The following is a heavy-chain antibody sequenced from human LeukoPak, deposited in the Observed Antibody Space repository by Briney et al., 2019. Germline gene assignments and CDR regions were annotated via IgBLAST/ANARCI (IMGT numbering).Heavy chain of an antibody. Sequence: GGSLRLSCAASGFTFSSYSMNWVRQAPGKGLEWVSSISSSSSYIYYADSVKGRFTISRDNAKNSLYLQMNSLRAEDTAVYYCARDGGIGVAAPYYFDYWGQGTLVTVSS. CDR2: ISSSSSYI. J-gene: IGHJ4*02. CDR3: ARDGGIGVAAPYYFDY. V-gene: IGHV3-21*01. D-gene: IGHD6-19*01. CDR1: GFTFSSYS.